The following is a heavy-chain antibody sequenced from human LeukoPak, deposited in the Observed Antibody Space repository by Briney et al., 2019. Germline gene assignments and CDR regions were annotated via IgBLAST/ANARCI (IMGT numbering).Heavy chain of an antibody. CDR1: GFTFATYA. Sequence: GGSLRLSCAASGFTFATYAMSWVRQAPGKGLEWVSALSGGGDSTYYADSVKGRFTISRDNSKNTLYPQMNSLRAEDTAVYYCARDPGTPGILRYFDWSPMDVWGQGTTVTVSS. CDR3: ARDPGTPGILRYFDWSPMDV. CDR2: LSGGGDST. J-gene: IGHJ6*02. V-gene: IGHV3-23*01. D-gene: IGHD3-9*01.